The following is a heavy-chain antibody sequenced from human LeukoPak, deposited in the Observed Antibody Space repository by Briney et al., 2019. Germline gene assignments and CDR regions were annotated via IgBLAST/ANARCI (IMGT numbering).Heavy chain of an antibody. CDR3: ARLQYCSGTSCYWFDP. Sequence: PSETLSLTCTVSGGSISSSRYSWSWIRQPLGKGLEWIGYIYHTGSTYYNPSLKSRVTISVDTSKNQFSLRLSSVTAADTAVYYCARLQYCSGTSCYWFDPWGQGTLVTVSS. V-gene: IGHV4-30-2*01. CDR1: GGSISSSRYS. CDR2: IYHTGST. D-gene: IGHD2-2*01. J-gene: IGHJ5*02.